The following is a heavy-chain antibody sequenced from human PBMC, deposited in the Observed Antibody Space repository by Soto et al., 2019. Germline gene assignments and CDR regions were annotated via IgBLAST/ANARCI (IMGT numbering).Heavy chain of an antibody. CDR3: TTGEITIFGVVITPFDY. D-gene: IGHD3-3*01. V-gene: IGHV3-15*01. CDR1: GFTFSNAW. Sequence: GGSLRLSCAASGFTFSNAWMSWVRQAPGKGLEWVGRIKSKTDGGTTDYAAPVKGRFTISRDDSKNTLYLQMNSLKTEDTAVYYCTTGEITIFGVVITPFDYWGQGTLVTVSS. J-gene: IGHJ4*02. CDR2: IKSKTDGGTT.